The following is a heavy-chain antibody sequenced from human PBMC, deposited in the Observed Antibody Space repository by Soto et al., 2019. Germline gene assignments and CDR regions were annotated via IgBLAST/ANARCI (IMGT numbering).Heavy chain of an antibody. J-gene: IGHJ5*02. V-gene: IGHV1-8*01. CDR3: ARTRILTIFGVVIISCFDP. Sequence: ASLQVSCTASGYTFPSYAINWVRQATGHGLEWMGWMNPNSGNTGYAQKFQGSVTMTRNTSISTAYMELSSLRSEDTAVYYCARTRILTIFGVVIISCFDPWGQGTLVTVSS. CDR2: MNPNSGNT. CDR1: GYTFPSYA. D-gene: IGHD3-3*01.